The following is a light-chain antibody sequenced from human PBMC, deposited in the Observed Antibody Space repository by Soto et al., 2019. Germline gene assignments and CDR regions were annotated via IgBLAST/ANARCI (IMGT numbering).Light chain of an antibody. V-gene: IGLV2-14*01. J-gene: IGLJ1*01. CDR3: SSYAGSSSYV. CDR2: EVT. CDR1: SSDVGGYNH. Sequence: QSVLTQPASVSGSPGQSITISCTGTSSDVGGYNHVSWYQIHPGKAPKLIIYEVTSRPSGVSYRFSGSKSGNSASLTISGLQAEDEADYYCSSYAGSSSYVFGGGTKSPS.